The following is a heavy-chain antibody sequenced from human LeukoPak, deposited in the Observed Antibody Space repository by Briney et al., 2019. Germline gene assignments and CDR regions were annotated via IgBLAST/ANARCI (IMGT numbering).Heavy chain of an antibody. CDR1: GFTFSTYP. CDR3: ASGTLSYYYLDV. D-gene: IGHD6-25*01. J-gene: IGHJ6*03. Sequence: GGSLRLSCAASGFTFSTYPMHWARQAPGKGLEWVAFIRYDGSEKYYADSVKGRFTISRDNSNNTLYLQMNSLRSEDTAAYYCASGTLSYYYLDVWGTGTTVTISS. V-gene: IGHV3-30*02. CDR2: IRYDGSEK.